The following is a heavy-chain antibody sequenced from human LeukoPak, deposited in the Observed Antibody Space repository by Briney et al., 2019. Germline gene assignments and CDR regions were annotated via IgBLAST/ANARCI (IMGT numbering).Heavy chain of an antibody. CDR1: GGSISSSSYY. CDR3: ARALQDIVVVPAAAFDY. V-gene: IGHV4-39*01. J-gene: IGHJ4*02. D-gene: IGHD2-2*01. Sequence: SETLSLTCTVSGGSISSSSYYWGWIRQPPGKGLGWIGSIYYSGSTYYNPSLKSRVTISVDTSKNQFSLKLSSVTAADTAVYYCARALQDIVVVPAAAFDYWGQGTLVTVSS. CDR2: IYYSGST.